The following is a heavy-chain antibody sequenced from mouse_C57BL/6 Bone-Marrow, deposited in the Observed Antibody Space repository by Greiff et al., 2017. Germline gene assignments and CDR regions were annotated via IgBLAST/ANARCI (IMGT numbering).Heavy chain of an antibody. CDR2: ISNLAYSI. J-gene: IGHJ1*03. Sequence: EVMLVESGGGLVQPGGSLKLSCAASGFTFSDYGMAWVRQAPRKGPEWVAFISNLAYSIYYADTVTGRFTISRENAKNTLYLEMSSLRSEDTAMYYCARGYITTGYFDVWGTGTTVTVSS. D-gene: IGHD1-1*01. CDR1: GFTFSDYG. CDR3: ARGYITTGYFDV. V-gene: IGHV5-15*01.